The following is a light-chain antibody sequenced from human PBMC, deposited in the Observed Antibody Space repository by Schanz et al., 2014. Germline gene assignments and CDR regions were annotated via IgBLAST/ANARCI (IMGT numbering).Light chain of an antibody. J-gene: IGKJ1*01. CDR3: QQYDNWPRT. CDR1: QSVSSN. V-gene: IGKV3-15*01. CDR2: GAS. Sequence: EIVMTQSPATLSVSPGERATLSCRASQSVSSNLAWYQQKPGQAPRLLIYGASTRATGIPARFSGSGSGTEFYLTISSLQSEDFAVYYCQQYDNWPRTFGRGTKVEIK.